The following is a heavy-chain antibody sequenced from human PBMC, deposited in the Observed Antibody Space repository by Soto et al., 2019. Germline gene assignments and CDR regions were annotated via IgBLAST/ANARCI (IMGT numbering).Heavy chain of an antibody. CDR2: ISWNSGDI. V-gene: IGHV3-9*01. D-gene: IGHD5-12*01. Sequence: EVQLVESGGGSVQPGRSLRLSCAASGFSFDDYGMHWVRQGPGKGLEWVSGISWNSGDIYYADSVKGRHTISRDNAKRSLNLQMTARRSETTALYYCAKGNDMDRVGAFDYWGQGMRVSVSS. CDR3: AKGNDMDRVGAFDY. J-gene: IGHJ4*02. CDR1: GFSFDDYG.